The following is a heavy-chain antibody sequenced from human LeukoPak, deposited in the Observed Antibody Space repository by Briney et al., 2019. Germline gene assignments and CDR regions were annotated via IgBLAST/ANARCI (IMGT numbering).Heavy chain of an antibody. V-gene: IGHV1-18*01. CDR1: GYTFTSYG. D-gene: IGHD2-2*01. Sequence: ASVKVSCKASGYTFTSYGISWVRQAPGQGLEWMGWISAYNGNTNYAQKLQGRVTMTTDTSTSTAYMELRSLRSDDTAVYYCARVPDPDQLLLFGAFMDVWGQGTTVTVSS. J-gene: IGHJ6*02. CDR2: ISAYNGNT. CDR3: ARVPDPDQLLLFGAFMDV.